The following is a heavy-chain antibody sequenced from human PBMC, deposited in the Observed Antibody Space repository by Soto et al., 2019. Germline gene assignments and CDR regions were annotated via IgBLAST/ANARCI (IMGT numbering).Heavy chain of an antibody. CDR3: AKVKDTFGGVIAYYDY. J-gene: IGHJ4*02. CDR1: GFTFSSYA. V-gene: IGHV3-23*01. CDR2: ISGSGGST. Sequence: EVQLLESGGGLVQPGGSLRLSCAASGFTFSSYAMSWVRQAPGKGLEWVSAISGSGGSTYYADSVKGRFTISRDNSKNTLYLQMNSLRAEDTALYYCAKVKDTFGGVIAYYDYWGQGTLVTVSS. D-gene: IGHD3-16*02.